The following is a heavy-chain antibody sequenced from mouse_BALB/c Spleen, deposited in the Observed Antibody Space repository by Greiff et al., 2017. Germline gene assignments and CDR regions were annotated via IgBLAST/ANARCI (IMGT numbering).Heavy chain of an antibody. D-gene: IGHD2-4*01. CDR2: ISSGGSYT. CDR1: GFTFSSYG. V-gene: IGHV5-6*01. J-gene: IGHJ3*01. Sequence: EVNLVESGGDLVKPGGSLKLSCAASGFTFSSYGMSWVRQTPDKRLEWVATISSGGSYTYYPDSVKGRFTISRDNAKNTLYLQMSSLKSEDTAMYYCARYDYDGAWFAYWGQGTLVTVSA. CDR3: ARYDYDGAWFAY.